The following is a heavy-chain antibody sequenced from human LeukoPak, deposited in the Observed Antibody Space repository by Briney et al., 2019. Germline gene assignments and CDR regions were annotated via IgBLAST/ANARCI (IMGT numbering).Heavy chain of an antibody. CDR3: ARLLRNIAAGVYYFDY. J-gene: IGHJ4*02. CDR2: IYPGDSDT. V-gene: IGHV5-51*01. CDR1: GYSFTSYW. D-gene: IGHD6-13*01. Sequence: HGESLKISCKGCGYSFTSYWIGWVRQMPGKGLELMGNIYPGDSDTRYSPSFQGQVTISADKSISTAYLRWSSLKSSDTAMYYCARLLRNIAAGVYYFDYWGQGTLVTVSS.